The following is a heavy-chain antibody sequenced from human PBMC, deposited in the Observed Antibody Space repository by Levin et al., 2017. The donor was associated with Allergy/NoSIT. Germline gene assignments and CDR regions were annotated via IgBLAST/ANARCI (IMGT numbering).Heavy chain of an antibody. CDR3: AKDDSGYDSWGGPFDY. D-gene: IGHD5-12*01. J-gene: IGHJ4*02. Sequence: AGGSLRLSCAASGFTFSSYAMSWVRQAPGKGLEWVSAISGSGGYTYYADSVKGRFTISRDNSKNTLYLQMNSLRAEDTAVYYCAKDDSGYDSWGGPFDYWGQGTLVTVSS. CDR1: GFTFSSYA. V-gene: IGHV3-23*01. CDR2: ISGSGGYT.